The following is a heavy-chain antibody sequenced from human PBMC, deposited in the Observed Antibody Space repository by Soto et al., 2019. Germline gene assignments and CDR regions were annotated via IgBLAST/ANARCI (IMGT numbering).Heavy chain of an antibody. CDR3: ARSYSSGWSDIDY. D-gene: IGHD6-19*01. CDR2: IIPILGIA. V-gene: IGHV1-69*02. Sequence: QVPLVQSGAEVKKPGSSVKVSCKASGGTFSSYTISWVRQAPGQGLEWMGRIIPILGIANYAQKFQGRVTITADKSTSTAYMELSSLRSEDTAVYYCARSYSSGWSDIDYWGQGTLVTVSS. CDR1: GGTFSSYT. J-gene: IGHJ4*02.